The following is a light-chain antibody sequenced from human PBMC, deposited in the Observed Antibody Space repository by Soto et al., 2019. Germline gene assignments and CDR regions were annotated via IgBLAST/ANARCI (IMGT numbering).Light chain of an antibody. CDR2: GAS. CDR1: QSVSSSY. Sequence: EIVLTQSPGTPSLSPGERATLSCRASQSVSSSYLAWYQQKPGQAPRLLIYGASNRATGIPDRFSGSGSGTDFTLTISRLEPEDFAVFYCHQCDSSPWTFGQGTKVDI. V-gene: IGKV3-20*01. J-gene: IGKJ1*01. CDR3: HQCDSSPWT.